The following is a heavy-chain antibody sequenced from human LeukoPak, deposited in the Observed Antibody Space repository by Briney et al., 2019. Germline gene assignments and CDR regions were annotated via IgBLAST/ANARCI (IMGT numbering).Heavy chain of an antibody. CDR1: GFTLSNHW. V-gene: IGHV3-7*01. Sequence: GGSLRLSCAASGFTLSNHWMSWVRQAPGKGLEWVANIKDDGSQKYYLDSVKGRFTISRDNAKNSMYLQMNSLRAEDTAVYYCARWEIRGTAHQLDYWGQGTLVTVSS. J-gene: IGHJ4*02. D-gene: IGHD1-7*01. CDR3: ARWEIRGTAHQLDY. CDR2: IKDDGSQK.